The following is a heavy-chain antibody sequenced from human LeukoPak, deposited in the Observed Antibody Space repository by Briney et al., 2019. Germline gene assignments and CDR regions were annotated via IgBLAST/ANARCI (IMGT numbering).Heavy chain of an antibody. D-gene: IGHD6-19*01. J-gene: IGHJ3*02. V-gene: IGHV1-69*13. Sequence: SVKVSCKASGGTFSSYAISWVRQAPGQGLEWMGGTIPMFGTAHYAQKFQGRVTIIADESTSTAYMELSSLRPEDTAVYYCARDKDTSGWRDAFDIWGQGTMVIVSS. CDR2: TIPMFGTA. CDR1: GGTFSSYA. CDR3: ARDKDTSGWRDAFDI.